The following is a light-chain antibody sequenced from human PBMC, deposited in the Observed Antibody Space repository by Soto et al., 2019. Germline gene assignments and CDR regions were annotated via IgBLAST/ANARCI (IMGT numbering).Light chain of an antibody. J-gene: IGLJ7*01. V-gene: IGLV2-23*03. CDR2: EGS. CDR3: CSYAGSSIFPAV. Sequence: QSALTQPASVSGSPGQSITISCTGTSSDVGSYNLVSWYQQHPGKAPKLMIYEGSKRPSGVSNRFSGSKSGNTASLTISGLQAEDEADYYCCSYAGSSIFPAVFGGGTQLTVL. CDR1: SSDVGSYNL.